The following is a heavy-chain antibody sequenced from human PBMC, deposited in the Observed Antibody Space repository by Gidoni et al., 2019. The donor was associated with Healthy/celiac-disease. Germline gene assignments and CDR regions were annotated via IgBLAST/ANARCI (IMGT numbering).Heavy chain of an antibody. CDR1: GFTFSSYA. V-gene: IGHV3-23*01. Sequence: EVQLLESGGGLVQPGGSLRLSCAASGFTFSSYAMSWVRQAPGKGLEWVSAISGSGGSTYYADSVKGRFTISRDNSKNTLYLQMNSLRAEDTAVYYCAKDIGQGLPNRYYFDYWGQGTLVTVSS. D-gene: IGHD2-21*02. CDR2: ISGSGGST. J-gene: IGHJ4*02. CDR3: AKDIGQGLPNRYYFDY.